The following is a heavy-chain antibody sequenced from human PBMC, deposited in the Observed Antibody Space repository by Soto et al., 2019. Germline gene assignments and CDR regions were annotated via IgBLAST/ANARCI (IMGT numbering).Heavy chain of an antibody. J-gene: IGHJ6*02. CDR3: ARYSYGRPDYYGMDV. V-gene: IGHV1-69*13. D-gene: IGHD5-18*01. CDR1: GGTFSSYA. Sequence: GASVKVSCKASGGTFSSYAISWVRQAPGQGLEWMGGIIPIFGTANYAQKFQGRVTITADESTSTAYMELSSLRSEDTAVYYCARYSYGRPDYYGMDVWGQGTTVTVSS. CDR2: IIPIFGTA.